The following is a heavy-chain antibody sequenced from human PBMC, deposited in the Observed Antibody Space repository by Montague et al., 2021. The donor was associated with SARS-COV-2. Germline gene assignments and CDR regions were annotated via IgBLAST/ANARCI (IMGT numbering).Heavy chain of an antibody. CDR3: ARGDLVAISGVVNYYYYYYMDV. CDR1: GGSISIYY. V-gene: IGHV4-59*01. J-gene: IGHJ6*03. CDR2: IYYSGST. D-gene: IGHD3-3*01. Sequence: SETLSLTCTVSGGSISIYYWSWIRQPPGKGLEWIGYIYYSGSTNYNPSLKSRVTISVDTSKNQFSLKLSSVTAADTAVYYCARGDLVAISGVVNYYYYYYMDVWSKGTTVTVSS.